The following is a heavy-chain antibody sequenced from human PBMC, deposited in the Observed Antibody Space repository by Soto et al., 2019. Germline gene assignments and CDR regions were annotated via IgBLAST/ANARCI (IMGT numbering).Heavy chain of an antibody. V-gene: IGHV1-24*01. CDR3: ATDQRRDGGYGPWYFDY. Sequence: ASVKVSCKVSGYTLTELSMHWVRQAPGKGLEWMGGFDPEDGETIYAQKFQGRVTMTEDTSTDTAYMELSSLRSEDTAVYYCATDQRRDGGYGPWYFDYWGQGTLVTVSS. J-gene: IGHJ4*02. CDR2: FDPEDGET. CDR1: GYTLTELS. D-gene: IGHD5-12*01.